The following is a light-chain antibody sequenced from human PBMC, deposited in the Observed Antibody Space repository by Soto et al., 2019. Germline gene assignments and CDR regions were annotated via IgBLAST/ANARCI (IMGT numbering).Light chain of an antibody. CDR2: VGS. V-gene: IGKV2-28*01. Sequence: DIGMTQSPPSLPATPREPASISCRSSRNLLHIDGYNYLDRYQQKPGQAPQLLIYVGSNRASGVPDRFSGSGSGTDFTLNISRVEAEDFAVYYCQQDVHSPLTFGQGTKVDIK. J-gene: IGKJ1*01. CDR3: QQDVHSPLT. CDR1: RNLLHIDGYNY.